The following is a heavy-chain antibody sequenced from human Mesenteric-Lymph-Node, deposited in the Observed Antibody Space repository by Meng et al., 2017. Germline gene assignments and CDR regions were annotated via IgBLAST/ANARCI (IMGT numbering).Heavy chain of an antibody. J-gene: IGHJ5*02. D-gene: IGHD1-7*01. CDR2: INYRGTS. CDR3: ASNPTGTRGNWFDP. Sequence: VQLHKWGTGLFQPSQPLSLTCVVYGGSFSDYYWHWIRQAPGKGLEWIGEINYRGTSHYNPSLKSRVTVSVDTSKNQFSLNLSSVTAADTAVYYCASNPTGTRGNWFDPWGQGTLVTVSS. V-gene: IGHV4-34*01. CDR1: GGSFSDYY.